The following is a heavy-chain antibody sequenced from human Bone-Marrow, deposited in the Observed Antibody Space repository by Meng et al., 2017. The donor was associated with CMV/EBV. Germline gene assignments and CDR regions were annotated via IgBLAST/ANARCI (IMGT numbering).Heavy chain of an antibody. V-gene: IGHV3-7*01. CDR1: GGSVSSGSHY. D-gene: IGHD3-10*01. J-gene: IGHJ4*02. Sequence: GGSLRLSCTVSGGSVSSGSHYWSWIRQAPGKGLEWVANINEDGTDKNYLDSVKGRFTISRDNVKKSVYLQMNSLRGEDTAVYYCARPIEGIRETLDYWGQGTLVTVSS. CDR3: ARPIEGIRETLDY. CDR2: INEDGTDK.